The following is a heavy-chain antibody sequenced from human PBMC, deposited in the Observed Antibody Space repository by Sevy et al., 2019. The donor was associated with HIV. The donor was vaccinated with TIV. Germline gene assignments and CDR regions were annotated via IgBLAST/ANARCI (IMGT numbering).Heavy chain of an antibody. Sequence: GGSLRLSCAASGFTFSSYAMSWARQAPGKGLEWVSAISGSGGSTYYADSAKGRFTISRDNSKNTLYLQMNSLRAEDTAVYYCAKDSSPAAGGEPYYYYGMDVSGQWTTVTVSS. CDR1: GFTFSSYA. D-gene: IGHD6-13*01. V-gene: IGHV3-23*01. J-gene: IGHJ6*02. CDR3: AKDSSPAAGGEPYYYYGMDV. CDR2: ISGSGGST.